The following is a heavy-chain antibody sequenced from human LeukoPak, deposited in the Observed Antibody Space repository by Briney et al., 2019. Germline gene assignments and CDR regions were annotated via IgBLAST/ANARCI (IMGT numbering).Heavy chain of an antibody. Sequence: GASVKVSCKASGYTFTSYDINWVRQATGQGLEWMGWMNPNSGNTGYAQKFQGRVTITRNTSISTAYMELSRLRSDDTAVYYCARDLVYCSSTSCYNDAFDIWGQGTMVTVSS. CDR3: ARDLVYCSSTSCYNDAFDI. CDR2: MNPNSGNT. V-gene: IGHV1-8*03. CDR1: GYTFTSYD. D-gene: IGHD2-2*02. J-gene: IGHJ3*02.